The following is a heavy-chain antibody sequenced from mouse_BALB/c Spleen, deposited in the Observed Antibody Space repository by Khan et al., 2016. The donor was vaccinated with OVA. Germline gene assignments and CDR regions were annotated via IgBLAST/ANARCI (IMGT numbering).Heavy chain of an antibody. D-gene: IGHD2-4*01. Sequence: EVELVESGGGLVQPGGSRKLSCAASGFTFSTFGMHWVRQAPEKGLEWVAYISYGSATIYYADTVKGRFTISRDNPKNTLFLQMTSLRSEDTAMYYCAGSMITTWYLDVWGAGTTVTVSS. V-gene: IGHV5-17*02. CDR3: AGSMITTWYLDV. CDR1: GFTFSTFG. CDR2: ISYGSATI. J-gene: IGHJ1*01.